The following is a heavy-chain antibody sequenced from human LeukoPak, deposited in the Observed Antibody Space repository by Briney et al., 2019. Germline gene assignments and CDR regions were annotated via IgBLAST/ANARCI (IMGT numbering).Heavy chain of an antibody. J-gene: IGHJ5*02. CDR3: ARSSVNGFDP. Sequence: QLPAKGLVWMGLVFPGDSHTRYSPSFPGQATMSADKSISTAYLQWSSLRESDTAMYYCARSSVNGFDPWGQGTLVTVSS. CDR2: VFPGDSHT. V-gene: IGHV5-51*01. D-gene: IGHD3-3*01.